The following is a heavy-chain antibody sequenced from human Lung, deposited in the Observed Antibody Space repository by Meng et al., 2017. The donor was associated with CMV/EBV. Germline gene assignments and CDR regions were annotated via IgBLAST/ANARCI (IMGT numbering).Heavy chain of an antibody. CDR3: SRTRENSSSFLYYDDGMDV. V-gene: IGHV2-26*01. CDR1: GFSLSNARMG. D-gene: IGHD6-6*01. Sequence: SGPTLVXPTETLTLTCTVSGFSLSNARMGVSWISQPPGKALEWLAHLFSNDEKSYSTSLKSRLTISKDTFKREVVLTMTNMDPVDTATYYCSRTRENSSSFLYYDDGMDVXGQGXTVTVSS. CDR2: LFSNDEK. J-gene: IGHJ6*02.